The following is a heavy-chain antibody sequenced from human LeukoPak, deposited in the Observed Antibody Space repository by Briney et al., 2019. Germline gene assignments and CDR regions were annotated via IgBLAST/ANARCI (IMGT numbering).Heavy chain of an antibody. V-gene: IGHV3-53*01. J-gene: IGHJ4*02. D-gene: IGHD5-18*01. Sequence: PGGSLRLSCAASGFTVSSNYMNWVRQAPGKGLELVSVIYSGGSTNYTYSVKVRFTISRYNSKNTLFLPMTSLRAEETDIYYCIYGYTLDFWGQGTLVTVSS. CDR1: GFTVSSNY. CDR2: IYSGGST. CDR3: IYGYTLDF.